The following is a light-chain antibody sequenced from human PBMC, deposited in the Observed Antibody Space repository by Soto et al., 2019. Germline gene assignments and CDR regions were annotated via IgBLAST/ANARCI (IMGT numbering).Light chain of an antibody. CDR1: PSVSSN. CDR3: QQYNNWPLWT. CDR2: GAS. V-gene: IGKV3-15*01. Sequence: EIVMTQSPATLSVSPGERATLSCRASPSVSSNLAWYQQKPGQAPRLLVYGASTRPTGIPTRFSGSGSGTEFTLTISSLQSEDFAVYYCQQYNNWPLWTFGQGTKVEIK. J-gene: IGKJ1*01.